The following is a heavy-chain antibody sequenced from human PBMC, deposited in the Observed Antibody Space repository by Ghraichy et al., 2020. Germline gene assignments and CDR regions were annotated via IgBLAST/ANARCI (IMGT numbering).Heavy chain of an antibody. Sequence: SETLSLTCTVSGGSISSYYWSWIRQPPGKGLEWIGYIYYSGSTNYNPSLKSRVTISVDTSKNQFSLKLSSVTAADTAVYYCAIGYGDYVFDYWGQGTLVTVSS. D-gene: IGHD4-17*01. V-gene: IGHV4-59*01. CDR2: IYYSGST. CDR1: GGSISSYY. J-gene: IGHJ4*02. CDR3: AIGYGDYVFDY.